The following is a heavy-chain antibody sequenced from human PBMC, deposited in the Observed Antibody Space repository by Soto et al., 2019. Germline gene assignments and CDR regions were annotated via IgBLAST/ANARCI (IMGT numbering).Heavy chain of an antibody. J-gene: IGHJ4*02. CDR1: GGSVSSGSYY. V-gene: IGHV4-61*01. CDR3: ARTGWNYPLDY. Sequence: SETLSLTCTVSGGSVSSGSYYWSWIRQPPGEGLEWIGYIYYSGSTNYNPSLKSRVTISVDTSKNQFSLKLNSVTAADTAVYYCARTGWNYPLDYWGQGTLVTVSS. CDR2: IYYSGST. D-gene: IGHD1-7*01.